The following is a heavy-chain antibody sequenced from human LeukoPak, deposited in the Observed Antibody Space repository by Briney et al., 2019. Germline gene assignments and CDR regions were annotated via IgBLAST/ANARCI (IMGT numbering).Heavy chain of an antibody. CDR1: GYSLTGLS. Sequence: ASVKVSCKVSGYSLTGLSLHWVRQAPGKGLEWMGGFDPEDGETIFAEKFQDRVTVTEDTSTDTAHMKLSSLRSEDTAVYYCTTDLGSPEGFDIWGQGTMVIVSS. CDR2: FDPEDGET. D-gene: IGHD3-16*01. V-gene: IGHV1-24*01. CDR3: TTDLGSPEGFDI. J-gene: IGHJ3*02.